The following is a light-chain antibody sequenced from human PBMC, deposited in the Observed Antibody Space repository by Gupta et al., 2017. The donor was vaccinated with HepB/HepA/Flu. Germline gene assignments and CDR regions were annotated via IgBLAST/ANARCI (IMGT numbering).Light chain of an antibody. J-gene: IGKJ4*01. CDR2: GAP. Sequence: EIVMTQSPATLSVSPGERATLSCRASQTIRSNLAWYQQKPGQAPRLLIYGAPTRATGIPVRFSGSGSGTEFTLTISSLQSEDFAIYYCQQYHNWPPLTFGGGTKVDFK. CDR3: QQYHNWPPLT. V-gene: IGKV3-15*01. CDR1: QTIRSN.